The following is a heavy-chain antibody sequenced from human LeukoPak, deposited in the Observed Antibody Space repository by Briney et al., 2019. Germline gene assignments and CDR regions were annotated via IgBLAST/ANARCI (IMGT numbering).Heavy chain of an antibody. CDR3: ARGPTNGQAFDY. D-gene: IGHD2-8*01. V-gene: IGHV3-7*01. CDR2: IREDGSQK. CDR1: GFTFGSSW. Sequence: PGGSLRLSCVASGFTFGSSWLTWVRQAPGKGLEWVASIREDGSQKTAVDSVRGRFTISRDNAKNSVYLQMDSLRAEDTAVYYCARGPTNGQAFDYWGQGTLVSVSS. J-gene: IGHJ4*02.